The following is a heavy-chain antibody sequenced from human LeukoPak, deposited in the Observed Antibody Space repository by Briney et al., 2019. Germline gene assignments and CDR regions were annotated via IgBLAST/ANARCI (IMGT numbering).Heavy chain of an antibody. V-gene: IGHV3-53*01. CDR2: IYSGGST. J-gene: IGHJ4*02. D-gene: IGHD5-18*01. Sequence: GGSLRLSCAASGFTVSSNYMSWVRQAPGKGLEWVSVIYSGGSTYYADSVKGRFTISRDNSKNTLYLQMNSLRAEDTAVYYCARCRGYSYGYEDYWGQGTLVTVSS. CDR1: GFTVSSNY. CDR3: ARCRGYSYGYEDY.